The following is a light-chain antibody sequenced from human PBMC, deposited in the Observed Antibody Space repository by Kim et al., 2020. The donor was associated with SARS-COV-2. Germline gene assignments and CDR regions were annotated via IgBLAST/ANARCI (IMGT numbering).Light chain of an antibody. V-gene: IGKV3-20*01. CDR1: QTVTSNY. Sequence: FSLLPGERATLSCGASQTVTSNYLAWYQQQPGQAPRLLIYGASSRATGIPDRFSGSGSGTDFTLTISRLEPEDVAVYYCQQYGRTFGQGTKVDIK. J-gene: IGKJ1*01. CDR3: QQYGRT. CDR2: GAS.